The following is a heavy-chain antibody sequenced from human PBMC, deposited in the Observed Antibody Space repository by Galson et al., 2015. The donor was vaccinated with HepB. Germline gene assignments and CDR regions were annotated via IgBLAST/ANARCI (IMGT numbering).Heavy chain of an antibody. CDR1: GFTFSNAW. Sequence: SLRLSCAASGFTFSNAWMNWVRQAPGKGLEWVGRIKSKTDGGTTDYAAPVKGRFTISRDDSKNTLYLQMNSLKTEDTAVYYCTTETPADYDILFGGYPVGHDYWGQGTLVTVSS. CDR2: IKSKTDGGTT. CDR3: TTETPADYDILFGGYPVGHDY. J-gene: IGHJ4*02. V-gene: IGHV3-15*07. D-gene: IGHD3-9*01.